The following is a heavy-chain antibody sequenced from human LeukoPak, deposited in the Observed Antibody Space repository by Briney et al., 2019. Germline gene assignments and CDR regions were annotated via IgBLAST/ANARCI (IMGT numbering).Heavy chain of an antibody. V-gene: IGHV3-30*01. CDR1: GFTFSSYA. J-gene: IGHJ6*03. D-gene: IGHD2-2*01. Sequence: PGGSLRLSCAASGFTFSSYAMHWVRQAPGKGLEWVAVISYDGSNKYYADSVKGRFTISRHNSKNTLYLQLNSLRAEDTAVYYCARYYCSSTSCNRSYYYYYYMDVWGKGTTVTVSS. CDR2: ISYDGSNK. CDR3: ARYYCSSTSCNRSYYYYYYMDV.